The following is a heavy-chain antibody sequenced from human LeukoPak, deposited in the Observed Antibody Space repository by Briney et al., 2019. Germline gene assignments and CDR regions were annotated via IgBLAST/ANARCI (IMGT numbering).Heavy chain of an antibody. D-gene: IGHD2-15*01. Sequence: SETLSLTCAVYGGSFSGYYWNWIRQPPGKGLEWIGEINHSGSTNYHPSLKSRVTISVDTSKNQISLKMSSVTAADTAVYYCARGVRSGGTSALDYWGQGTLVTVSS. V-gene: IGHV4-34*01. CDR2: INHSGST. J-gene: IGHJ4*02. CDR1: GGSFSGYY. CDR3: ARGVRSGGTSALDY.